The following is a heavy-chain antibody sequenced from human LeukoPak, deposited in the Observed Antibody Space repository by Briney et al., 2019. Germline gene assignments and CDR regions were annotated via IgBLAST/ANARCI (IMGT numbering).Heavy chain of an antibody. CDR2: ISYDGRSK. CDR1: GFTFSDHA. D-gene: IGHD5-24*01. J-gene: IGHJ4*02. CDR3: ARGKNKNMATVIYY. V-gene: IGHV3-30*04. Sequence: PGGSLRLSCAASGFTFSDHALHWVRQTPGKGLEWLTLISYDGRSKYYADSVRGRFTVSRDNSKNTLDLQMNAVRPEDTAVYYCARGKNKNMATVIYYWGKGTLVTVS.